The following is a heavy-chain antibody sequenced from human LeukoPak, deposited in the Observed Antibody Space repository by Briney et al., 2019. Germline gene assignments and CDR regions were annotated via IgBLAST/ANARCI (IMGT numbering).Heavy chain of an antibody. Sequence: PSETLSLTCAVYGGSFSGYYWSWIRQPPGKGLEWIGEINHSGSTNYNPSLKSRVTISVDTSKNQFSLKLSSVTAADSAVYFCARVGTYLDFDYWGQGILVTVSS. CDR1: GGSFSGYY. CDR3: ARVGTYLDFDY. CDR2: INHSGST. D-gene: IGHD1-26*01. J-gene: IGHJ4*02. V-gene: IGHV4-34*01.